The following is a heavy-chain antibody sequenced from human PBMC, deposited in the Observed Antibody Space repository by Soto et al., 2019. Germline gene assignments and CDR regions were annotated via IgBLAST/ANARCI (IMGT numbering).Heavy chain of an antibody. CDR1: GGSISSGGYY. J-gene: IGHJ5*02. Sequence: SETLSLTCTVSGGSISSGGYYWSWIRQHPGKGLEWIGYIYYSGSTYYNPSLKSRVTISVDTSRNQFSLKLSSVTAADTAVYYCAREGPDIVVVPAASGPYNNWFDPWGQGTLVTVSS. CDR2: IYYSGST. CDR3: AREGPDIVVVPAASGPYNNWFDP. D-gene: IGHD2-2*01. V-gene: IGHV4-31*03.